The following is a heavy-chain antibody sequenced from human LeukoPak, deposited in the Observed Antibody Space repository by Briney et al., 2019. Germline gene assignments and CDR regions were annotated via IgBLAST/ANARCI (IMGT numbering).Heavy chain of an antibody. D-gene: IGHD5-24*01. Sequence: ASVKVSCKVSGYTFTDYYMHWVQQAPGKGLEWMGLVDPEDGETIYAEKFQGRVTITADTSTDTAYMELSSLRSEDTAVYYCARGGGDGYNPFDYWGQGTLVTVSS. CDR3: ARGGGDGYNPFDY. J-gene: IGHJ4*02. V-gene: IGHV1-69-2*01. CDR2: VDPEDGET. CDR1: GYTFTDYY.